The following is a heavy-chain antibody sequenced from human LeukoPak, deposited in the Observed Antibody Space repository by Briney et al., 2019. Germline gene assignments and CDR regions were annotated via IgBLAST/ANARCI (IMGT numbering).Heavy chain of an antibody. D-gene: IGHD5-18*01. CDR2: ISSSSSYI. J-gene: IGHJ3*02. Sequence: PGGSLRLSCAASGFTFSSYSMNWVRQAPGKGLEWVSSISSSSSYIYYADSVKGRFTISRDNAKNSLYLQMNSLRAEDTAAYYCAREPSQLWYSADAFDIWGQGTMVTVSS. CDR3: AREPSQLWYSADAFDI. CDR1: GFTFSSYS. V-gene: IGHV3-21*01.